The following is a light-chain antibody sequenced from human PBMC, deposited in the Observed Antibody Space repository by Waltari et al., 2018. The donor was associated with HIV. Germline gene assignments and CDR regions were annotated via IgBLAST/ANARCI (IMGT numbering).Light chain of an antibody. CDR3: QSADSSGTYV. CDR2: KDS. CDR1: ALPNKY. Sequence: SYELTQPPSVSVSPGQTARITCSGDALPNKYAYWYQQRPGRALRLVIFKDSERPSGIPERFSGSSSGTTVTLTISGVQAEDEADYYCQSADSSGTYVFGTGTKVTVL. J-gene: IGLJ1*01. V-gene: IGLV3-25*03.